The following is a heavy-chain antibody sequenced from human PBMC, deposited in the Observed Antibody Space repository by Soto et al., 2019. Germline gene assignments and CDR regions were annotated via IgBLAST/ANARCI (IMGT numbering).Heavy chain of an antibody. D-gene: IGHD4-17*01. CDR2: IYYSGSN. Sequence: QVQLQQSGPGLVKPSQTLSLTCTVSGGSISSGDYCWSWIRQPPGKGLEWNGYIYYSGSNHYNPSLKSRVTISVDTSKNHFSLKLSSVSAPDTAVYYCAIYGGNAVYFDYGGQGTLVTVSS. J-gene: IGHJ4*02. CDR1: GGSISSGDYC. CDR3: AIYGGNAVYFDY. V-gene: IGHV4-30-4*01.